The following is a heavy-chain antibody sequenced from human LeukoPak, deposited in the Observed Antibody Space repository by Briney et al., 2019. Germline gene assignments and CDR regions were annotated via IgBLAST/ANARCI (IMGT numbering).Heavy chain of an antibody. D-gene: IGHD6-19*01. J-gene: IGHJ4*02. CDR1: GFTSSSYA. CDR2: ISGSGGST. Sequence: PGGSLRLSCAASGFTSSSYAMSWVRQAPGKGLEWVSAISGSGGSTYYADSVKGRFTISRDNSKNTLYLQMNSLRAEDTAVYYCAKERNLEIAVAGTIFDYWGQGTLVTVSS. CDR3: AKERNLEIAVAGTIFDY. V-gene: IGHV3-23*01.